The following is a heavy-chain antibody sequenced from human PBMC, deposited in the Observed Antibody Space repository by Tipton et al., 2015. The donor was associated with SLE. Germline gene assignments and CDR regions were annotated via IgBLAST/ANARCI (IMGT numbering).Heavy chain of an antibody. CDR2: ISGSGATT. CDR1: GFTVSGNY. J-gene: IGHJ6*04. CDR3: ARKGGYTSDVKYRYMDV. Sequence: SLRLSCAASGFTVSGNYMNWVRQAPGKGLECVSAISGSGATTFYADSVKGRFTISRDNSKNTLYLQMNNLRAEDTAVFHCARKGGYTSDVKYRYMDVWGKGTTVTVSS. V-gene: IGHV3-23*01. D-gene: IGHD1-1*01.